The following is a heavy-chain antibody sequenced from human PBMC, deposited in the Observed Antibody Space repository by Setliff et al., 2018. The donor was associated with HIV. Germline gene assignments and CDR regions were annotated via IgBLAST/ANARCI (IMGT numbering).Heavy chain of an antibody. CDR2: INAGNGNT. CDR3: ARGKVLRGNILYY. CDR1: GYTFTGYA. Sequence: GASVKVSCKASGYTFTGYAMHWVRQAPGQRLEWMGWINAGNGNTIYSQKFQGRVTITRDTSASTAYMELSSLRSEDTAVYYCARGKVLRGNILYYWGQGTLVTVSS. J-gene: IGHJ4*02. V-gene: IGHV1-3*01. D-gene: IGHD2-8*01.